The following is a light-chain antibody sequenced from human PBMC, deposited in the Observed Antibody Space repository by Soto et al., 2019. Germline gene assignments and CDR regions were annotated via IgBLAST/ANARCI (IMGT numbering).Light chain of an antibody. CDR2: TLS. Sequence: DIVMTQTPLSLPVTPGEPASISCRSSQSLLDSDDGNTYLDWYLQKPGQSPQLLIYTLSYRAPGVPDRFSGSGSGTDFTLKISRVEAEDIAVYYCMQRIAFPWTFGQGTKVEIK. V-gene: IGKV2-40*01. J-gene: IGKJ1*01. CDR1: QSLLDSDDGNTY. CDR3: MQRIAFPWT.